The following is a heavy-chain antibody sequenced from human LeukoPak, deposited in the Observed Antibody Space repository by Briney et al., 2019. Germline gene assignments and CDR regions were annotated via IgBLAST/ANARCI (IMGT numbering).Heavy chain of an antibody. CDR2: IIPILGIA. Sequence: GASVKVSCKASGGTFSSYAISWVRQAPGQGLEWMGRIIPILGIANYAQKFQGRVTITADKSTSTAYMELSSLRSEDTAVYYCARGGGFGERGFFDYWGQGTLVTVSS. V-gene: IGHV1-69*04. D-gene: IGHD3-10*01. CDR3: ARGGGFGERGFFDY. CDR1: GGTFSSYA. J-gene: IGHJ4*02.